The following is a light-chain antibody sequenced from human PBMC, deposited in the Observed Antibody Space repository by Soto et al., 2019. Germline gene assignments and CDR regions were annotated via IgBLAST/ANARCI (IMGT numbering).Light chain of an antibody. Sequence: DIQMTQSPSSLSASVTDRVTITCQASQDISTYLNWYQQKPGEAPKLLIYDASNLETGVTSRFSGSGSGTNFTFTISSLQAEDVATYYCQQFDVIPFTFGPGTKVDF. V-gene: IGKV1-33*01. CDR3: QQFDVIPFT. J-gene: IGKJ3*01. CDR1: QDISTY. CDR2: DAS.